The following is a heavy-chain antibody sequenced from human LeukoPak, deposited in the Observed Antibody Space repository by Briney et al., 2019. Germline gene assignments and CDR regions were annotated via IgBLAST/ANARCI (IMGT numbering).Heavy chain of an antibody. J-gene: IGHJ4*02. CDR1: GFTFSSYW. V-gene: IGHV3-7*01. CDR2: IKTDGSEK. D-gene: IGHD3-16*01. Sequence: GGSLRLSCAASGFTFSSYWMSWFRQIPGKGLEWLGNIKTDGSEKYYLDSVRGRFTISRDNAKNSLFLQMNSLRGEDTAVYYCVRDYVWGTYGPDYWGQGTLVTVTS. CDR3: VRDYVWGTYGPDY.